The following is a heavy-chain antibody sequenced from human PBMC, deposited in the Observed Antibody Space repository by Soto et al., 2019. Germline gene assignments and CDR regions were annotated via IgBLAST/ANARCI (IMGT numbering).Heavy chain of an antibody. Sequence: PSETLSLTCTVSGGSISSYYWSWIRQPPGKGLEWIGYIYYSGSTNYNPSLKSRVTISVDTSKNQFSLKLSSVTAADTAVYYCASTLHRGIVVVPAAITDYYYYMDVWGKGTTVTVSS. CDR2: IYYSGST. J-gene: IGHJ6*03. V-gene: IGHV4-59*08. CDR3: ASTLHRGIVVVPAAITDYYYYMDV. D-gene: IGHD2-2*02. CDR1: GGSISSYY.